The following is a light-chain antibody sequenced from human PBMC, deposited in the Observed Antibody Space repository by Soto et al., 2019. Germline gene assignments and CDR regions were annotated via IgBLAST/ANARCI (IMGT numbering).Light chain of an antibody. J-gene: IGKJ1*01. CDR1: QSVSSN. CDR2: GAS. CDR3: QQRSNWPWT. Sequence: EMVMTQSPATLSVSPGERVTLSCMASQSVSSNLAWYQQKPGQAPRLLIYGASSRATGIPDRFSGSGSGTDFTLTSSRLEPEDFAVYYCQQRSNWPWTFGQGTKVDIK. V-gene: IGKV3D-20*02.